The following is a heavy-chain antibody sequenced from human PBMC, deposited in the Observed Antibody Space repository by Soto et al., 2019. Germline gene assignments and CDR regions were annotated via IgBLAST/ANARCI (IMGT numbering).Heavy chain of an antibody. D-gene: IGHD4-17*01. CDR3: ARDPTVTTPHYYYYYGMDV. CDR2: ISAYNGNT. J-gene: IGHJ6*02. CDR1: GYTFPSYG. Sequence: ASVKVSCKSSGYTFPSYGISWVRQAPGQGLEWMGWISAYNGNTNYAQKLQGRVTMTTDTSTSTAYMELRSLRSDAAAAYYCARDPTVTTPHYYYYYGMDVWGQGNTVTVS. V-gene: IGHV1-18*04.